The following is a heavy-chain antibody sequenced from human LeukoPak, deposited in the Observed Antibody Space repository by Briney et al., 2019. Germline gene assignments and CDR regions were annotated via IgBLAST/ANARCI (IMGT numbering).Heavy chain of an antibody. CDR1: GCTFNSYG. D-gene: IGHD6-19*01. Sequence: GGSLRLSCAASGCTFNSYGMTWVRQAPGKGREWVSHVSGSGGITYYAASMKGRFTIFRDHSQNTLYLQMNTLRAEDTAVYYCAKTTAGNSSGRNPAWPVDYWGQGTLVTVSS. CDR3: AKTTAGNSSGRNPAWPVDY. J-gene: IGHJ4*02. CDR2: VSGSGGIT. V-gene: IGHV3-23*01.